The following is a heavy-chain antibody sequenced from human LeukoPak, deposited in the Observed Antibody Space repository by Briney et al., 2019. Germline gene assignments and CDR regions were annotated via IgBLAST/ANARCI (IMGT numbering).Heavy chain of an antibody. J-gene: IGHJ4*02. CDR3: AKDDRWLQFCC. Sequence: PGGSLRLSCAASGFSFDDYGMSWVRQAPGKGLEGVSVIYSGGSTYYADSVKGRFTISRDNSRNTLYLQMNSLRAEDTAVYYCAKDDRWLQFCCWGQGTLVTVSA. CDR1: GFSFDDYG. D-gene: IGHD5-24*01. V-gene: IGHV3-23*03. CDR2: IYSGGST.